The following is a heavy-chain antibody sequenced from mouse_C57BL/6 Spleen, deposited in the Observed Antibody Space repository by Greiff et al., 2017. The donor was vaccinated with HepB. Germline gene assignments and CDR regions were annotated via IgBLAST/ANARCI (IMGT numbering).Heavy chain of an antibody. V-gene: IGHV5-17*01. CDR1: GFTFSDYG. CDR3: ARYGSSYGAMDY. J-gene: IGHJ4*01. CDR2: ISSGSSTI. D-gene: IGHD1-1*01. Sequence: EVQLVESGGGLVKPGGSLKLSCAASGFTFSDYGMHWVRQAPEKGLEWVAYISSGSSTIYYADTVKGRFTIPRDKAKNTLFLQMTSLRSEDTAMYYCARYGSSYGAMDYWGQGTSVTVSS.